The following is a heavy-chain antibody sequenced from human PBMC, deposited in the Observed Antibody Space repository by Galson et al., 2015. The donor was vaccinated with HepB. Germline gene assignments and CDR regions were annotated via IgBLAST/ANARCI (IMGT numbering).Heavy chain of an antibody. V-gene: IGHV3-74*03. J-gene: IGHJ3*01. CDR2: IKSDGSST. D-gene: IGHD3-22*01. CDR1: GFTFSSYW. CDR3: GRDFYDSISYDPSAPFDL. Sequence: SLRLSCAASGFTFSSYWMHWVRQAPGKGLVWVSHIKSDGSSTMYAEFVKGRFTISRDNAKNTFYLQMNSLRVEDTAVYYCGRDFYDSISYDPSAPFDLWGQRTKGTVS.